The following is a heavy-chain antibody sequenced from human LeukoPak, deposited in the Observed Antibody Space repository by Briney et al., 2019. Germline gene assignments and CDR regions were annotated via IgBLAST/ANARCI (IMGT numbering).Heavy chain of an antibody. Sequence: ASVKVSCKASGYTFTGYYMHWVRQAPGQGLEWMGWINPNSGGTNYAQQFQGRLTMTRDTSISTAYMELSRLRSDDTAVYYCARVKTMIIVVSLFDYWGQGTRVTVSS. CDR3: ARVKTMIIVVSLFDY. V-gene: IGHV1-2*02. CDR2: INPNSGGT. D-gene: IGHD3-22*01. J-gene: IGHJ4*02. CDR1: GYTFTGYY.